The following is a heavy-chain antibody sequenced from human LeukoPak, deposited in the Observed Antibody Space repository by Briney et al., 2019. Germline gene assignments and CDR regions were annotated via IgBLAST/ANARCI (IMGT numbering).Heavy chain of an antibody. D-gene: IGHD5-18*01. CDR2: ISYDGSNK. Sequence: GGSLRLSCAASGFTFSSYAMHWVRQAPGKGLEWVAVISYDGSNKYYADSVKGRFTISRDNSKNTLYLQMNSLRAEDTAVYYCAKDPLVDTAYPGAVDYWGQGTLVTVSS. CDR1: GFTFSSYA. CDR3: AKDPLVDTAYPGAVDY. J-gene: IGHJ4*02. V-gene: IGHV3-30-3*01.